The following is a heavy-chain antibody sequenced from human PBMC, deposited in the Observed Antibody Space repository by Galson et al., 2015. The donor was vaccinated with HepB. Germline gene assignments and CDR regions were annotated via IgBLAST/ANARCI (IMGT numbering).Heavy chain of an antibody. CDR2: INPSGST. V-gene: IGHV4-34*01. J-gene: IGHJ4*02. CDR3: ARVQVMYYYDSSGVPTKIGQDFDY. D-gene: IGHD3-22*01. CDR1: GGSFSVYY. Sequence: SETMSLTCAVYGGSFSVYYWSWIRQPPGEGLEWIGEINPSGSTNYNPSLKSRVTISVDTSKNQFSLKLSSVTAADTAVYYCARVQVMYYYDSSGVPTKIGQDFDYWGQGTLVTVSS.